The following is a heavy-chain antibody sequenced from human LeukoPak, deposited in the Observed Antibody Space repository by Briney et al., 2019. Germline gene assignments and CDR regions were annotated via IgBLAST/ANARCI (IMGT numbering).Heavy chain of an antibody. CDR1: GGTFSSYA. Sequence: VASVKVSCKASGGTFSSYAISWVRQAPGQGLEWMGGIIPIFGTANYAQKFQGRVTITADKSTSTAYMELSSPRSEDTAVYYCARELERRYYYYMDVWGKGTTVTVSS. D-gene: IGHD1-1*01. CDR2: IIPIFGTA. CDR3: ARELERRYYYYMDV. J-gene: IGHJ6*03. V-gene: IGHV1-69*06.